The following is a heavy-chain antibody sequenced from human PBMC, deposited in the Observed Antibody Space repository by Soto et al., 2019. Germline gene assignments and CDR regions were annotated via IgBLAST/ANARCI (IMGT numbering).Heavy chain of an antibody. D-gene: IGHD6-6*01. V-gene: IGHV3-74*01. CDR3: ARGGIAARPRYYYGMDV. Sequence: GGSLRLSCAASGFTFSSYWMHWVRQAPGKGLVWVSRINSDGSSTSYADSVKGRFTISRDNAKNTLYLQMNSLRAEDTAVDYCARGGIAARPRYYYGMDVWGQGTTVTVSS. CDR2: INSDGSST. CDR1: GFTFSSYW. J-gene: IGHJ6*02.